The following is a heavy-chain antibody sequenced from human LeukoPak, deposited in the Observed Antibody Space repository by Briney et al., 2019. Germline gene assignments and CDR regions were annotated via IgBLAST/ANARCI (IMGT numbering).Heavy chain of an antibody. V-gene: IGHV1-69*04. CDR1: GGTFSSYA. Sequence: GSSVKVSCKASGGTFSSYAISWVRQAPGQGLEWMGRIIPILGIANYAQKFQGRVTITADKSTSTAYMELSSLRSEDTAVYYCARATVLWFGSRNLIDYYYYYGMDVWGQGTTVTVSS. CDR2: IIPILGIA. J-gene: IGHJ6*02. CDR3: ARATVLWFGSRNLIDYYYYYGMDV. D-gene: IGHD3-10*01.